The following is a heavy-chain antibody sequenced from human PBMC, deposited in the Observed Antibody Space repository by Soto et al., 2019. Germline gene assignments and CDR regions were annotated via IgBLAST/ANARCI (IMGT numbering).Heavy chain of an antibody. CDR2: ISSRSDI. CDR1: VFTFSTYS. J-gene: IGHJ6*01. Sequence: PVGSLRLSCVCSVFTFSTYSIHCVRHSPGKGLEWVSSISSRSDIYYANSVKGRFTISRDNAKNSVSLQMNSLRAEDTAVYYCAREYTAWPIDYGLEVWGQGTTVNVSS. CDR3: AREYTAWPIDYGLEV. V-gene: IGHV3-21*01. D-gene: IGHD2-2*02.